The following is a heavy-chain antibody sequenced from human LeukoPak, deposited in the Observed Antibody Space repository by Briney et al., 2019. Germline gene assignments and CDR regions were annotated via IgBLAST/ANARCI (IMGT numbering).Heavy chain of an antibody. CDR2: IYTSGST. V-gene: IGHV4-4*09. D-gene: IGHD3-10*01. CDR3: ERHSAYATPFDY. J-gene: IGHJ4*02. Sequence: PSETLSLTCTVSGGSICSYYWSWIRQPPGKGLEWIGYIYTSGSTNYNPSLKSRVTISVDTSKNQFSLKLSSVTAADTAVYYCERHSAYATPFDYWGQGTLVTVSS. CDR1: GGSICSYY.